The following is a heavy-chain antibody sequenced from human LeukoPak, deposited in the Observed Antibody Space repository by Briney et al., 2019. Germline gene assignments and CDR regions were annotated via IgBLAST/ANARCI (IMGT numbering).Heavy chain of an antibody. CDR1: GFTFDDYA. CDR3: AKDGGGIAVAATRGYYGMDV. J-gene: IGHJ6*02. CDR2: ISWNRGSI. Sequence: GGSLRLSCAASGFTFDDYAMHWVRHAPGKGLEWVSGISWNRGSIGYADSVKGRFTISRDNAKNSLYLQMNSLRAEDTALYYCAKDGGGIAVAATRGYYGMDVWGQGTTVTVSS. V-gene: IGHV3-9*01. D-gene: IGHD6-19*01.